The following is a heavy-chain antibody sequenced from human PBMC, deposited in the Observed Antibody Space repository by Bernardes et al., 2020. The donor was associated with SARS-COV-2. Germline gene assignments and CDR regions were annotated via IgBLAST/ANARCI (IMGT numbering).Heavy chain of an antibody. CDR1: GDSISSRSYY. CDR3: ARSGSHYSYY. D-gene: IGHD1-26*01. CDR2: IHYSGST. Sequence: SETLSLTRTVSGDSISSRSYYWGWIRQPPGKGLEWIGSIHYSGSTYYNPSLKNRVTISVDTSKNQFSLKLKSVTAEDTAMYYCARSGSHYSYYWGQGSLLTVSS. J-gene: IGHJ4*02. V-gene: IGHV4-39*01.